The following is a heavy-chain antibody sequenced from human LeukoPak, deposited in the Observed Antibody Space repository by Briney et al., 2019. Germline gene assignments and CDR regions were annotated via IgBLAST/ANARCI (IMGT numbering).Heavy chain of an antibody. J-gene: IGHJ6*03. CDR1: GYTFTSYA. V-gene: IGHV1-8*02. CDR3: ARANRYFDWLTSHYYMDV. Sequence: GASVKVSCKASGYTFTSYAMNWVRQATGQGLEWMGWMNPNRGNTGYAQKFQGRVTMTRNTSISTAYMELSSLRSEDTAVYYCARANRYFDWLTSHYYMDVWGKGTTVTISS. D-gene: IGHD3-9*01. CDR2: MNPNRGNT.